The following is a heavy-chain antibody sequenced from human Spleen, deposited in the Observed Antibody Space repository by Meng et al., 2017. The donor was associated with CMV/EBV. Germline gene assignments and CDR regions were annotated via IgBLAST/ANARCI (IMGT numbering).Heavy chain of an antibody. V-gene: IGHV1-18*01. CDR3: ARDRPANDFWSGYRLYYYYYYGMDV. Sequence: ASVKVSCKASGYTFTSYGISWVRQAPGQGLEWMGWISAYNGNTNYAQKLQGRVTMTTDTSTSTAYMELRSLRSDDTAVYYCARDRPANDFWSGYRLYYYYYYGMDVWGQGTTVTVSS. CDR2: ISAYNGNT. D-gene: IGHD3-3*01. J-gene: IGHJ6*02. CDR1: GYTFTSYG.